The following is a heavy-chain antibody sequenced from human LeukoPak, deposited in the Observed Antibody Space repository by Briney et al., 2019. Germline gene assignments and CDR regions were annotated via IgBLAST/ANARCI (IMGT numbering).Heavy chain of an antibody. CDR1: GGSFSGYY. J-gene: IGHJ5*02. CDR2: INHSGST. Sequence: KPSETLSLTCAVYGGSFSGYYWSWIRQPPGKGLEWIGEINHSGSTNYNPSLKSRVTISVDTSKNQFSLKLSSVAAADTAVYYCARFGYDFWSGEGWFDPWGQGTLVTVSS. V-gene: IGHV4-34*01. CDR3: ARFGYDFWSGEGWFDP. D-gene: IGHD3-3*01.